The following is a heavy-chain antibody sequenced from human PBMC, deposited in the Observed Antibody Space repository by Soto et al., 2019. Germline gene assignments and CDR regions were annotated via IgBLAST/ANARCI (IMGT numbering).Heavy chain of an antibody. CDR2: INAGNGNT. CDR3: ARPGARSYYYDSSGYPTESWFDP. D-gene: IGHD3-22*01. V-gene: IGHV1-3*01. J-gene: IGHJ5*02. Sequence: ASVKVSCKASGYTFTSYAMHLVRHAPGQRLEWVGWINAGNGNTKYSQKFQGRVTITRDTSASTAYMELSSLRSEDTAVYYCARPGARSYYYDSSGYPTESWFDPWGQGTLVTVSS. CDR1: GYTFTSYA.